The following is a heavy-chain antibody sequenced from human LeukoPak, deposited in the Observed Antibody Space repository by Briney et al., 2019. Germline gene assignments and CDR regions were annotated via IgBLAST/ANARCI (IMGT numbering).Heavy chain of an antibody. D-gene: IGHD3-10*01. CDR2: IYYTGST. V-gene: IGHV4-59*01. J-gene: IGHJ4*02. CDR3: ARYGSGSYRQFDY. CDR1: GGSISSYY. Sequence: SGTLCLSCAVSGGSISSYYWSWVRQPPGKGLEWIGYIYYTGSTNYNPSLKSRVTISVDTSKNHVSLKLTSVTAADTAVYYCARYGSGSYRQFDYWGQGTLVTVSS.